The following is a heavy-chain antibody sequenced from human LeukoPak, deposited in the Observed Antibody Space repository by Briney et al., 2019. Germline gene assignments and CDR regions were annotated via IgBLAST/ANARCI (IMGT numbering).Heavy chain of an antibody. CDR2: ISAYNGNT. Sequence: ASVKVSCKASGYTFTSYGISWVRQAPGQGLEWMGWISAYNGNTNYAQKLQGRVTMTTDTSTSTAYMELRNLRSDDTAVYYCARDPDIVVVPAAITPHFDYWGQGTLVTVSS. J-gene: IGHJ4*02. CDR3: ARDPDIVVVPAAITPHFDY. CDR1: GYTFTSYG. D-gene: IGHD2-2*02. V-gene: IGHV1-18*01.